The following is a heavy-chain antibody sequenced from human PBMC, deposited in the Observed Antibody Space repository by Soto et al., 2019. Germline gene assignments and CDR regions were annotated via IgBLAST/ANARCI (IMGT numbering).Heavy chain of an antibody. D-gene: IGHD5-12*01. V-gene: IGHV1-2*02. CDR3: ASDTGYRGYDKRYYDYGMDV. J-gene: IGHJ6*02. Sequence: ASVKVSCKASGYTFTGYYMHWVRQAPGQGLEWMGWINPNSGGTNYAQKFQGRVTMTRDTSISTAYMELSRLRSDDPAVYYCASDTGYRGYDKRYYDYGMDVWGQGTTVTVSS. CDR1: GYTFTGYY. CDR2: INPNSGGT.